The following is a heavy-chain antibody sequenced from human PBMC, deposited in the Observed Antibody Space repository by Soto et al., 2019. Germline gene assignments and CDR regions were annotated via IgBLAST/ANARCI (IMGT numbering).Heavy chain of an antibody. J-gene: IGHJ4*02. Sequence: QITLNESGPTLVKPRQPLTLTCTFSGFSLTTSGVGVGWIRQSPGKAPECLALIYWDDDKRYSPSLKSRLTITKDNSKNQVVLTMADLDPADTATYYCAHRVLRTVFGLVTTTAIYFDFWGQGTPVAVSS. CDR1: GFSLTTSGVG. CDR3: AHRVLRTVFGLVTTTAIYFDF. V-gene: IGHV2-5*02. CDR2: IYWDDDK. D-gene: IGHD3-3*01.